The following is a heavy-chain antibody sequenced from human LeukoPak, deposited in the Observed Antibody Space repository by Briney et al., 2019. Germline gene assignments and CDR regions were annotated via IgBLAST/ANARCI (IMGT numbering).Heavy chain of an antibody. CDR3: ARDDGNGWYRP. Sequence: SETLSLTCTVSGGSITSYYWNWIRQPAGKGLEWIGRISSSGTTNYNPSLKSRITMSVATSKNQFSLKMTSVIAADTAVYYCARDDGNGWYRPWGQGTLVTVSS. CDR1: GGSITSYY. CDR2: ISSSGTT. D-gene: IGHD6-19*01. V-gene: IGHV4-4*07. J-gene: IGHJ5*02.